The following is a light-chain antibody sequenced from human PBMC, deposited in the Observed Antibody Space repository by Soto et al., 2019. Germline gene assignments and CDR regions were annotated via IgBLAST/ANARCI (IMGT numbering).Light chain of an antibody. V-gene: IGKV1-27*01. CDR2: DAS. CDR1: QGISNY. Sequence: DIQMTQSPSSLSASVGDRVTITCRASQGISNYLAWYQQKRGKVPKLLIYDASTLQSGVPSRFSGSGSGTDLTLTISSLQPEDVATYYCQRYNSAPRTFGQGTKVEIK. J-gene: IGKJ1*01. CDR3: QRYNSAPRT.